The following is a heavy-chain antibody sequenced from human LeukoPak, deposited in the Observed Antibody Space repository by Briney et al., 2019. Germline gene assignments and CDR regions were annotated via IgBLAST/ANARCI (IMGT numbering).Heavy chain of an antibody. J-gene: IGHJ4*02. CDR1: GFTFSDYY. D-gene: IGHD3-16*02. CDR3: ARGDYVWGSYRYTTNYFDY. CDR2: ISGSSSTI. V-gene: IGHV3-11*04. Sequence: PGGSLRLSCAASGFTFSDYYMSWIRQAPGKGLEWVSYISGSSSTIYYADSVKGRFTIPRDNAKNSLYLQMNSLRDEDTAVYYCARGDYVWGSYRYTTNYFDYWGQGTLVTVSS.